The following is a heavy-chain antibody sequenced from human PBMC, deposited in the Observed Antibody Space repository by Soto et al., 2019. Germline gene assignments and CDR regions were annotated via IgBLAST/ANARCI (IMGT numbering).Heavy chain of an antibody. D-gene: IGHD5-12*01. CDR2: IYYSGTT. CDR3: ARWLRPYYFDY. Sequence: PSETLSLTCTVSGDSITSNSYFWAWIRQPPGKGLEWIGSIYYSGTTYYNPSLKSRVTISVDRSKNQFSLKLSSVTAADTAVYYCARWLRPYYFDYWGQGTLVTVSS. J-gene: IGHJ4*02. CDR1: GDSITSNSYF. V-gene: IGHV4-39*07.